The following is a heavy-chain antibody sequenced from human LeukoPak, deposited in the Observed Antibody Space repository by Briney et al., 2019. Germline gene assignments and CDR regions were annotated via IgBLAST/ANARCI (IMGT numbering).Heavy chain of an antibody. V-gene: IGHV1-46*01. CDR3: ARGAPYSSSSPYYYYYMDV. Sequence: ASVKVSCKASGYTFTSYYMHWVRQAPGQGLEWMGIINPSGGGTSYAQKFQGRVTMTRVTSTSTVYMELSSLRSEDTAVYYCARGAPYSSSSPYYYYYMDVWGKGTTVTVSS. CDR1: GYTFTSYY. J-gene: IGHJ6*03. CDR2: INPSGGGT. D-gene: IGHD6-6*01.